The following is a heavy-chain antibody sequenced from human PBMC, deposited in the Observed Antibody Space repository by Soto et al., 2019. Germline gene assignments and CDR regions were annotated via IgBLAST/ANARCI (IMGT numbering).Heavy chain of an antibody. D-gene: IGHD1-7*01. CDR3: ARDSPLGGGELLGNYGMDV. CDR1: GGSISSSNW. CDR2: IYHSGST. V-gene: IGHV4-4*02. J-gene: IGHJ6*02. Sequence: QVQLQESGPGLVKPSGTLSLTCAVSGGSISSSNWWSWVRQPPGKGLEWIGEIYHSGSTNYNPSLKSRVTISVDKSKNQFSLKLSSVTAADTAVYYCARDSPLGGGELLGNYGMDVWGQGTTVTVSS.